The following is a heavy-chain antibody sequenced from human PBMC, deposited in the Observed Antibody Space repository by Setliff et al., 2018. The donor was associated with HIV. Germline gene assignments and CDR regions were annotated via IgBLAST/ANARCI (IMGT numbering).Heavy chain of an antibody. D-gene: IGHD3-3*01. J-gene: IGHJ2*01. CDR3: TREGTYYDFWSGSSAAKWYFDL. Sequence: PGGSLILSCPASGFTFGDFAMGWFRQAPGKGLEWVGFIRSKAYGGTTEYAASVKGRFTISRDDSKSIAYLQMNSLKTEDTAVYYCTREGTYYDFWSGSSAAKWYFDLWGRGTLVTVSS. CDR1: GFTFGDFA. CDR2: IRSKAYGGTT. V-gene: IGHV3-49*03.